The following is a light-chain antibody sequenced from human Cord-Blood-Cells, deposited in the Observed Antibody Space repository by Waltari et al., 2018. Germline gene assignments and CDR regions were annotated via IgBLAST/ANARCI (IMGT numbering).Light chain of an antibody. Sequence: SYDLTQPPPVSVSPGQTARITCSGDALPKQYAYWYQQKPGQAPVLVIYKDSERPSGIPERFSGSSSGTTVTLTISGVQAEDEADYYCQSADSSGTYVFGTGTKVTVL. J-gene: IGLJ1*01. CDR3: QSADSSGTYV. CDR2: KDS. CDR1: ALPKQY. V-gene: IGLV3-25*03.